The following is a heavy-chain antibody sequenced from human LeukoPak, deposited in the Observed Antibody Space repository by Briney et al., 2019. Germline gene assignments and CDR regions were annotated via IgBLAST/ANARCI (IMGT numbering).Heavy chain of an antibody. CDR3: ARGREMATPFDY. V-gene: IGHV3-48*03. CDR1: GFTFSSYE. J-gene: IGHJ4*02. D-gene: IGHD5-24*01. Sequence: GGSLRLSCSASGFTFSSYEMNWVRQAPGKGLEWVSYISSSGSTIYYADSVKGRFTISRDNAKNSLYLQMNSLRAEDTAVYYCARGREMATPFDYWGQGTLVTVSS. CDR2: ISSSGSTI.